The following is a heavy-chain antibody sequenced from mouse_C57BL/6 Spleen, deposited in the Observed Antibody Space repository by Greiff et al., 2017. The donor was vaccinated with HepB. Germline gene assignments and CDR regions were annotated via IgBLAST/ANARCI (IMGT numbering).Heavy chain of an antibody. Sequence: VQLQQSGAELARPGASVKMSCKASGYTFTSYTMHWVKQRTGQGLEWIGYINPSSGYTKYNQKFKDKATLTADKSSSTAYMQLSSLTSGDSAVYYCGYGYDGGAMDYWGQRTSVTVSS. CDR2: INPSSGYT. CDR3: GYGYDGGAMDY. CDR1: GYTFTSYT. D-gene: IGHD2-2*01. V-gene: IGHV1-4*01. J-gene: IGHJ4*01.